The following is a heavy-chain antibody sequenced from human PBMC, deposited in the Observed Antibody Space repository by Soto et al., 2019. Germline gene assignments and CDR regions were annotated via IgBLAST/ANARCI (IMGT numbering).Heavy chain of an antibody. Sequence: QVQLVQSGAEVKKPGSSVKVSCKASGGTFSSYAISWVRQAPGQGLEWMGGIIPIFGTANYAQKFQGRVTITADESTSTAYMELSSLRSEDTAVYYCARGNSNQLPLGYYYGMDVWGQGTTVTVSS. D-gene: IGHD4-4*01. CDR1: GGTFSSYA. CDR2: IIPIFGTA. V-gene: IGHV1-69*01. J-gene: IGHJ6*02. CDR3: ARGNSNQLPLGYYYGMDV.